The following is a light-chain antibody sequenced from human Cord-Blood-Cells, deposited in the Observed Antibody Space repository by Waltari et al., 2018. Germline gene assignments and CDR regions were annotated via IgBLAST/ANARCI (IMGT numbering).Light chain of an antibody. CDR3: QQSYSTPV. V-gene: IGKV1-39*01. CDR1: QNISSY. CDR2: AAS. J-gene: IGKJ3*01. Sequence: DIQMTQSPSSLSASVGDRVTITCRASQNISSYLNWYQQKPGKAPKLLIYAASSVQSGVPSRFSGSGSGTDFTLTISSLQPEDFATYYCQQSYSTPVFGPGTKVDIK.